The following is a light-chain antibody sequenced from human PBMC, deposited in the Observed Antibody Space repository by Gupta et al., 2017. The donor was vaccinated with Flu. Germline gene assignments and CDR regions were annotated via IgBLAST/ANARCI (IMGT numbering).Light chain of an antibody. CDR2: DAS. V-gene: IGKV1D-13*01. Sequence: AIQLTQSPSSLSASVGDRVTITCRASQGINSAVAWYQQKPGKAPNLLIYDASTVESGVPSRFSGSGSGTDFTLTINSRQPEDFATYYCQQGNNSLFTFGQGTQVEIK. J-gene: IGKJ5*01. CDR1: QGINSA. CDR3: QQGNNSLFT.